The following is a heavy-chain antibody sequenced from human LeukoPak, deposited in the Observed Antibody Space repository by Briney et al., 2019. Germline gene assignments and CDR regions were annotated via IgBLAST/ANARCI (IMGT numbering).Heavy chain of an antibody. CDR1: GFTVSSNY. CDR2: IYSGGST. J-gene: IGHJ4*02. V-gene: IGHV3-53*01. Sequence: PGGSLRLSCAASGFTVSSNYMSWVRQAPRKGLEWVSVIYSGGSTYYADSVNGRFTISRDNYKNMLYLQMNGLRAEDTAVYYCARGGGYSGPTAYWGEGTLVTVSS. CDR3: ARGGGYSGPTAY. D-gene: IGHD5-12*01.